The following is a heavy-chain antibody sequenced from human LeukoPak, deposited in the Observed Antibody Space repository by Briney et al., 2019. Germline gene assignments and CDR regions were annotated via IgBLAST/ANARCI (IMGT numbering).Heavy chain of an antibody. V-gene: IGHV1-18*01. CDR1: GYTFTSYG. CDR2: ISAYNGNT. J-gene: IGHJ6*02. CDR3: AREAGSTPDYYYGMDV. D-gene: IGHD4-23*01. Sequence: ASVKVSCKASGYTFTSYGISWVRQAPGQGLEWVGWISAYNGNTNYAQKLQGRVTMTTDTSTSTAYMELRSLRSDDTAVYYCAREAGSTPDYYYGMDVWGQGTTVTVSS.